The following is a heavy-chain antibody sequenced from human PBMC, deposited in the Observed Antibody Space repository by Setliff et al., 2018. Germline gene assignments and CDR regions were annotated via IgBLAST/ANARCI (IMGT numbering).Heavy chain of an antibody. CDR2: INTNTGNP. D-gene: IGHD2-21*02. CDR1: GYTSSRYS. CDR3: VREGDFWVGQGDV. Sequence: ASVKVSCKASGYTSSRYSMNWVRQAPGQGLEWMGWINTNTGNPTYAQGFTGRFVFSLDTSVSTAYLQINSLKTEDTAVYYCVREGDFWVGQGDVWGKGTTVTV. J-gene: IGHJ6*03. V-gene: IGHV7-4-1*02.